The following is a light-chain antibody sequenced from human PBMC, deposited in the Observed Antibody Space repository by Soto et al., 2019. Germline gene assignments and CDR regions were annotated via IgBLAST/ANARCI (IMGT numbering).Light chain of an antibody. CDR3: QQYNTYPT. CDR1: QSSSSW. Sequence: DIQMTQSPSTLSASVGDRVTITCRASQSSSSWLAWYQQKPGKAPKLLPYDASSLESGGPSRFSGSGSGTEFTLTISSLQPDDFATDYCQQYNTYPTFGQGTKLDIK. V-gene: IGKV1-5*01. CDR2: DAS. J-gene: IGKJ2*01.